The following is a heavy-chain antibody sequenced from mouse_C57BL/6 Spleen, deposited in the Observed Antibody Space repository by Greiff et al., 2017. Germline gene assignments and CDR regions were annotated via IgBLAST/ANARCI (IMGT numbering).Heavy chain of an antibody. CDR1: GFNIKNTY. J-gene: IGHJ4*01. D-gene: IGHD1-1*01. CDR3: ARSIGNYYGSSPYYYAMDY. V-gene: IGHV14-3*01. Sequence: VQLQQSVAELVRPGASVKLSCTASGFNIKNTYMHWVKQRPEQGLEWIGRIDPANGNTKYAPKFQGKATITADTSSNTAYLQLSSLTSEDTAIYYWARSIGNYYGSSPYYYAMDYWGQGTSVTVSS. CDR2: IDPANGNT.